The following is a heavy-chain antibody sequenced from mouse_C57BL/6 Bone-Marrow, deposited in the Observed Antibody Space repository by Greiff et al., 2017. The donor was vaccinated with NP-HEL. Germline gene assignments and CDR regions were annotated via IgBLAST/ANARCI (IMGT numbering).Heavy chain of an antibody. Sequence: DVQLQESGPELVKPGASVKMSCKASGYTFTDYNMHWVKQSHGKSLEWIGYINPNNGGTSYNQKFKGKATLTVNKSSSTAYMELRSLTSEDSAVYYCASLLRSGFAYWGQGTLVTVSA. CDR3: ASLLRSGFAY. CDR1: GYTFTDYN. V-gene: IGHV1-22*01. CDR2: INPNNGGT. D-gene: IGHD2-14*01. J-gene: IGHJ3*01.